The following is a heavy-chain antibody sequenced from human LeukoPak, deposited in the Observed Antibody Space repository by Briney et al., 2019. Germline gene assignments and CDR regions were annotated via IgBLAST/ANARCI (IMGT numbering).Heavy chain of an antibody. V-gene: IGHV4-59*01. Sequence: SETLSLTCTVSGGSISSYYWSWIRQPPGKGLEWIGYIYYTGSTYYNPSLKSRVTISVDTSKTQLSLKLSSVTAADTAVYYCAREGPRGGGNWAHDAFDMWGQGTMVTVSS. CDR1: GGSISSYY. D-gene: IGHD1-1*01. CDR2: IYYTGST. CDR3: AREGPRGGGNWAHDAFDM. J-gene: IGHJ3*02.